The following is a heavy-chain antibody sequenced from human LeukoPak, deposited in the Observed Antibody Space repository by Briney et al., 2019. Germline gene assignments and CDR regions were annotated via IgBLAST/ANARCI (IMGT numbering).Heavy chain of an antibody. D-gene: IGHD3-10*01. V-gene: IGHV1-2*02. Sequence: EASVKVSCKVSGYTLTELSMHWVRQAPGQGLEWMGWINPNSGGTNYAQKFQGRVTMTRDTSISTAYMELSRLRSDDTAVYYCARDRGRGSGSYYNDGATYFDYWGQGTLVTVSS. CDR1: GYTLTELS. J-gene: IGHJ4*02. CDR3: ARDRGRGSGSYYNDGATYFDY. CDR2: INPNSGGT.